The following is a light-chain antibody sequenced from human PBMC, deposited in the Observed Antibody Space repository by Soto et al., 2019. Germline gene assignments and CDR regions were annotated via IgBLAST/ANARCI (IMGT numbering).Light chain of an antibody. CDR1: SSNIGSNY. CDR3: AAWEDSLSGQV. Sequence: QAVVTQPPSASGTPGQRVTISCSGSSSNIGSNYVYWYQQLPGPATKLLIYRNNQRPSGVPDRFSGAKSGTSASLAIRGPRAEDEADYYCAAWEDSLSGQVFGGGTKLTVL. J-gene: IGLJ2*01. CDR2: RNN. V-gene: IGLV1-47*01.